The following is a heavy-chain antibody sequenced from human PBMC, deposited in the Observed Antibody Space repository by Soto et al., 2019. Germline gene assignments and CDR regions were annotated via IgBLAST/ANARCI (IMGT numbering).Heavy chain of an antibody. Sequence: SETLSLTCTVSGGSISSYYWSWIRQPPGKGLEWIGYIYYSGSTNYNPSLKSRVTISVDTSKNQFSLKLSSVTAADTAVYYCARAPSGWYGGGWFDPWGQGTLVTVSS. CDR3: ARAPSGWYGGGWFDP. D-gene: IGHD6-19*01. CDR1: GGSISSYY. CDR2: IYYSGST. J-gene: IGHJ5*02. V-gene: IGHV4-59*01.